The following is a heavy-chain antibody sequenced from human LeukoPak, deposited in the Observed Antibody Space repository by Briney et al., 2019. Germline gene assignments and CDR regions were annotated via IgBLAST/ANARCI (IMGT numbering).Heavy chain of an antibody. D-gene: IGHD3-22*01. Sequence: RASVKVSCKASGYTFTGYYIHWVRQAPGQGLEWMGRINPNNGGTNYAQKFQGRVTMTRDMSMSTAYMELSRLRFDDTAVYYCAGEDNSSGYRPFDIWGQGTMVTVPS. J-gene: IGHJ3*02. CDR1: GYTFTGYY. CDR2: INPNNGGT. V-gene: IGHV1-2*06. CDR3: AGEDNSSGYRPFDI.